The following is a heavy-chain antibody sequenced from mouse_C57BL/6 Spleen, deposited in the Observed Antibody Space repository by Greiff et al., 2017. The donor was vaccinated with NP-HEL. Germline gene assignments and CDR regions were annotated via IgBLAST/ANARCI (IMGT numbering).Heavy chain of an antibody. CDR1: GYTFTSYW. D-gene: IGHD2-1*01. J-gene: IGHJ3*01. V-gene: IGHV1-50*01. Sequence: VQLQQPGAELVKPGASVKLSCKASGYTFTSYWMQWVEQRPGQGLEWIGEIDPSDSYTNYNQKFKGKATLTVDTSSSTAYMQLSSLTSEDSAVYYCARSGIAYGNYGAYWGKVTLVTVSA. CDR2: IDPSDSYT. CDR3: ARSGIAYGNYGAY.